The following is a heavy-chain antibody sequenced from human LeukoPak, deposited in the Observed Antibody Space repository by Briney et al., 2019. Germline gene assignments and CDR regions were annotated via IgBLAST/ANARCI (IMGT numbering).Heavy chain of an antibody. J-gene: IGHJ3*02. CDR1: GFTFSSYA. V-gene: IGHV3-23*01. CDR2: ISGSGGST. Sequence: GGSLRLSCAASGFTFSSYAMSWVRQAPGKGLEGVSAISGSGGSTYYADSVKGRFTISRDNSKNTLYLQMNSLRAADTAVYYCAKGGYCSGGSCEPHAFDIWGQGTMVTVSS. CDR3: AKGGYCSGGSCEPHAFDI. D-gene: IGHD2-15*01.